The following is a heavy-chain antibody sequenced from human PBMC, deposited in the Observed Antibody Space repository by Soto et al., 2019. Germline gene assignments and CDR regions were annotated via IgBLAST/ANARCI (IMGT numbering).Heavy chain of an antibody. CDR1: GYTFTNYY. CDR2: INPNGGST. D-gene: IGHD3-22*01. Sequence: QVQLVQSGAEVKKPGASVKVSCKASGYTFTNYYIHWVRQAPGQGLEWMGIINPNGGSTSYAQKFRGRVTVTRDTPTRTVYMEVRSLRSDDTAIYFCARGGENYSDGGGFTWFDPWGQGTQVTVSS. CDR3: ARGGENYSDGGGFTWFDP. V-gene: IGHV1-46*01. J-gene: IGHJ5*02.